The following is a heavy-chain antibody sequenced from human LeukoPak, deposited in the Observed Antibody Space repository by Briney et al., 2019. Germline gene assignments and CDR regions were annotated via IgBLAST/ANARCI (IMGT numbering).Heavy chain of an antibody. D-gene: IGHD3-22*01. V-gene: IGHV4-59*08. CDR3: ARQYVYYYDSSGYYSDHDAFDI. CDR1: GGSISSYY. CDR2: IYYSGST. J-gene: IGHJ3*02. Sequence: SETLSLTCTVSGGSISSYYWSWIRQPPGKGLEWIGYIYYSGSTNYNPSLKSRVTISVDTSKNQFSLKLSSVTAADTAVYYCARQYVYYYDSSGYYSDHDAFDIWGQGTMVTVSS.